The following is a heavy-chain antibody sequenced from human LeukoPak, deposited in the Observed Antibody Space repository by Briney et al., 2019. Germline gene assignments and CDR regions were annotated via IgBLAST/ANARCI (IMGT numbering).Heavy chain of an antibody. D-gene: IGHD3-22*01. CDR1: GYTLTELS. J-gene: IGHJ4*02. CDR2: FDPEDGET. V-gene: IGHV1-24*01. Sequence: ASVKVSCKVSGYTLTELSMHWVRQAPGKGLEWMGGFDPEDGETIYAQKFQGRVTMTEDTSTDTAYMELSSLRSDDTAVYYCARDRPYYDSSGYYYGYWGQGTLVTVSS. CDR3: ARDRPYYDSSGYYYGY.